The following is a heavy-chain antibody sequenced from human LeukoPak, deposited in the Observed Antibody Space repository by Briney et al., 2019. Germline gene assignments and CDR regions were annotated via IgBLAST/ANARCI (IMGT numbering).Heavy chain of an antibody. D-gene: IGHD3-10*01. CDR2: IIGSAANT. V-gene: IGHV3-23*01. Sequence: TGGSLRLSCGASGLTVSSYAMTWVRQAPGKGLEWVSTIIGSAANTYYADSVKGRFTISRDDSKNTVYPQMNSLRAEDTAVYSCAKYTSGTSYRGLDQWGHGTLVTVSS. CDR3: AKYTSGTSYRGLDQ. J-gene: IGHJ4*01. CDR1: GLTVSSYA.